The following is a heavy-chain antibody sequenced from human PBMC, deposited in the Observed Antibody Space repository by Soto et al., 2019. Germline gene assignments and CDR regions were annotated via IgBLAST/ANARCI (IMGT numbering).Heavy chain of an antibody. CDR2: IYYSGYT. V-gene: IGHV4-39*01. CDR1: GGSISSSSYY. J-gene: IGHJ6*02. Sequence: QLQLQESGPGLVKPSETLSLTCTVSGGSISSSSYYWGWIRQPPGKGLEWIGSIYYSGYTYYNPSLKKRVTIPVDTSKNQFALKLSSVTAADTAVYYCARHNGPLYVGYYYDMDVWGQGPTVTVSS. CDR3: ARHNGPLYVGYYYDMDV. D-gene: IGHD3-16*01.